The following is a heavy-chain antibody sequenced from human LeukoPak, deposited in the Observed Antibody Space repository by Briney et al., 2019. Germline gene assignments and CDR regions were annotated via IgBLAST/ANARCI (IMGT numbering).Heavy chain of an antibody. J-gene: IGHJ3*02. Sequence: SETLSLTCTVSGGSISSGDYYWSWIRQPPGKGLEWIGYIYYSGSTYYNPSLKSRVTISVDTSKNQFSLKLSSVTAADTAVYYCARKSSLSTVVVAATTNAFDIWGQGTMVTVSS. CDR1: GGSISSGDYY. CDR2: IYYSGST. D-gene: IGHD2-15*01. CDR3: ARKSSLSTVVVAATTNAFDI. V-gene: IGHV4-30-4*01.